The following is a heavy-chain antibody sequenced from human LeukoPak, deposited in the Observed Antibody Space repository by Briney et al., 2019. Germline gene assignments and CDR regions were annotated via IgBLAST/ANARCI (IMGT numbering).Heavy chain of an antibody. CDR2: ISGSGGST. V-gene: IGHV3-23*01. CDR1: GFTVSSNY. J-gene: IGHJ4*02. D-gene: IGHD6-6*01. CDR3: AKGVQQLVDYFDY. Sequence: GGSLRLSCAASGFTVSSNYMSWVRQAPGKGLEWVSAISGSGGSTYYADSVKGRFTISRDNSKNTLYLQMNSLRAEDTAVYYCAKGVQQLVDYFDYWGQGTLVTVSS.